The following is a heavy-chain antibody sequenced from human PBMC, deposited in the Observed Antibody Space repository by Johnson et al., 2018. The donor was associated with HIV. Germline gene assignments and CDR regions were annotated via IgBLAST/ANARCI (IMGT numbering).Heavy chain of an antibody. Sequence: QVQLVESGGGVVQPGRSLRLSCAASGFTFTNYGMHWVRQAPGKGLQWVAVMSYDGSTTYYADSVKGRFTISRDNSKNTLYLQMNSLRAEDTAVYYCARDRSENAFDIWGQGTMVTVSS. J-gene: IGHJ3*02. CDR1: GFTFTNYG. CDR2: MSYDGSTT. V-gene: IGHV3-30*03. CDR3: ARDRSENAFDI.